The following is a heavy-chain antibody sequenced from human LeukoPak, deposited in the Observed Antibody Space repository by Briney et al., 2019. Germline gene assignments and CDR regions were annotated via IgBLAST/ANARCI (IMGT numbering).Heavy chain of an antibody. D-gene: IGHD5-12*01. Sequence: ASVKVSCKASGYTLTSYYMHWVRQAPGQGLEWMGIINPSGGSTSYAQKFQGRVTMTRDTSTSTVYMELSSLRSEDTAVYYCAKDGHRHIVATTGPYYFDYWGQGTLVTVSS. V-gene: IGHV1-46*01. CDR1: GYTLTSYY. CDR3: AKDGHRHIVATTGPYYFDY. CDR2: INPSGGST. J-gene: IGHJ4*02.